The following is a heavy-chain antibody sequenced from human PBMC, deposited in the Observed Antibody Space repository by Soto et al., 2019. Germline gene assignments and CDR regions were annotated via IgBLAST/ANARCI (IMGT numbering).Heavy chain of an antibody. V-gene: IGHV4-4*02. D-gene: IGHD1-7*01. CDR2: IYRTGST. J-gene: IGHJ4*02. CDR3: ASRDPGTSVDY. CDR1: GGSFTSNNW. Sequence: QVQLQESGPGLVKPSGTLSLTCAVSGGSFTSNNWWTWVRQPPGQGLEWIGEIYRTGSTNYTPSLTGRVTISLDKSENQFSLKVTSLTAADTAVYYGASRDPGTSVDYWGQGTLVTVSS.